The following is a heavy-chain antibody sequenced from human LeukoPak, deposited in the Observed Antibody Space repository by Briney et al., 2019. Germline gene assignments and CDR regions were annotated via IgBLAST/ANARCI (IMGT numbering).Heavy chain of an antibody. V-gene: IGHV1-69*13. CDR3: VGLEQQLVRRGFDY. CDR1: GGTFSSYA. J-gene: IGHJ4*02. CDR2: IIPIFGTA. Sequence: SVKVSCKASGGTFSSYAISWVRQAPGQGLEWMGGIIPIFGTANYAQKFQGRVTITADESTSTAYMELSSLRSEDTAVYYCVGLEQQLVRRGFDYWGQGTLVTVSS. D-gene: IGHD6-13*01.